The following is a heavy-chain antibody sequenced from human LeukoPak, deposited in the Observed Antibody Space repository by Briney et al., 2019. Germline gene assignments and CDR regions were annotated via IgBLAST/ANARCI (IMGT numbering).Heavy chain of an antibody. CDR3: AGYSGYDYYFDY. D-gene: IGHD5-12*01. V-gene: IGHV4-59*01. Sequence: SETLSLTCTVSGGSISSYYWSWIRQPPGKGLEWIGYIHYSGSTNYNPSLKSRVTISVDTSKNQFSLKLSSVTAADTAVHYCAGYSGYDYYFDYWGQGTLVTVSS. CDR2: IHYSGST. J-gene: IGHJ4*02. CDR1: GGSISSYY.